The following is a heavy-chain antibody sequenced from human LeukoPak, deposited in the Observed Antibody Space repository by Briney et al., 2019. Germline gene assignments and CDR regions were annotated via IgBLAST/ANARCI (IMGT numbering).Heavy chain of an antibody. CDR1: GYTFTSYG. CDR3: ARDQGALWFGESNWFDP. D-gene: IGHD3-10*01. Sequence: ASVKVSCKASGYTFTSYGISWVRQAPGQGLEWMGWISPYNSNTYYAQNLQGRVTMTTDTSTSTTYMELRSLRSDDTAVYYCARDQGALWFGESNWFDPWGQGTLVTVSS. V-gene: IGHV1-18*01. CDR2: ISPYNSNT. J-gene: IGHJ5*02.